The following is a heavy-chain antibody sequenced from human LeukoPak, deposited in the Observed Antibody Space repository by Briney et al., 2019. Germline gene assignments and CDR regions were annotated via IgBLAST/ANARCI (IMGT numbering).Heavy chain of an antibody. CDR2: IYYSGST. CDR1: GGSISSGGYY. Sequence: SETLSLTCTVSGGSISSGGYYWSWIRQHPGKGLEWIGYIYYSGSTYYNPSLKSRVTISVDTSKNQFSLKLSSVTAADTAVYYCARHRGSPIAVAGRTRFDPWGQGTLVTVSS. J-gene: IGHJ5*02. D-gene: IGHD6-19*01. CDR3: ARHRGSPIAVAGRTRFDP. V-gene: IGHV4-31*03.